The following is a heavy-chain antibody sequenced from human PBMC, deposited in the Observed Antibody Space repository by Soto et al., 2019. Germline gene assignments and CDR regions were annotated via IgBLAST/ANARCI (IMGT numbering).Heavy chain of an antibody. CDR3: ATIAGRPENYYYGMDV. J-gene: IGHJ6*02. CDR1: GGTFSSYG. V-gene: IGHV1-69*06. CDR2: IIPIFNTP. Sequence: QVQLVQSGAEVKKPGSSVKVSCKASGGTFSSYGITWVRQAPGQGLEWMGGIIPIFNTPDYARKFQGRVTITADKSTSTAYMELRSLRSEYTAVYYCATIAGRPENYYYGMDVWGQWTTVTVSS. D-gene: IGHD6-6*01.